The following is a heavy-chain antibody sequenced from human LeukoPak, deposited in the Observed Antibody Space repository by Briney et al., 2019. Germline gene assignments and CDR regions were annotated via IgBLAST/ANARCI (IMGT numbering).Heavy chain of an antibody. CDR2: ISGSGGST. CDR3: AKGSWFGEYYFDY. CDR1: GFTFNSYA. D-gene: IGHD3-10*01. Sequence: GGSLRLSCAASGFTFNSYAMSWVRQAPGKGLEWVSAISGSGGSTYYAGSVKGRFTISRDNSKNTLYLQMNSLRAEDTAVYYCAKGSWFGEYYFDYWGQGTLVTVSS. V-gene: IGHV3-23*01. J-gene: IGHJ4*02.